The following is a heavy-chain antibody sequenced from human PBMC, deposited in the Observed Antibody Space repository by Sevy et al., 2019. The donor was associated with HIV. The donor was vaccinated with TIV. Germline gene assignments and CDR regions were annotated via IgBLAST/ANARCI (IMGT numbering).Heavy chain of an antibody. Sequence: GGSLRLSCVASGFTFGDHYMDWVRQAPGKGLEWVGRIRNKVKSYTTEYAASVKGRFIVSRDDSKKSLYLQMNSLKTEDTAVYYCAAVGVSRGYFDIWGRGTLVTVSS. CDR1: GFTFGDHY. V-gene: IGHV3-72*01. J-gene: IGHJ2*01. CDR2: IRNKVKSYTT. D-gene: IGHD1-26*01. CDR3: AAVGVSRGYFDI.